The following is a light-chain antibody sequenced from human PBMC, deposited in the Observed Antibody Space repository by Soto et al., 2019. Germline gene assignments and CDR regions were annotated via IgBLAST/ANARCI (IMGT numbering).Light chain of an antibody. Sequence: DIVMTQSPLSLPVTPGEPASISCRSSPSLLHSNGYNYLHWYLQKPGQSPQLLIYLGSHRACGVPDRFSGSESGTDFPLKISRVEAEDVGIYYCMQGLQPRTFGQGTRVEIK. CDR3: MQGLQPRT. V-gene: IGKV2-28*01. CDR2: LGS. J-gene: IGKJ1*01. CDR1: PSLLHSNGYNY.